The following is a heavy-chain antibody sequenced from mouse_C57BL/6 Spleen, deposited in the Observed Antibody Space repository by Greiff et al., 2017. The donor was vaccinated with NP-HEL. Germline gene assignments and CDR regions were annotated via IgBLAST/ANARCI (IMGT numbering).Heavy chain of an antibody. Sequence: QVQLQQSGAELVRPGPSVKVSCKASGYAFTNYLIEWVKQRPGQGLEWIGVINPGSGGTNYNEKFKGKATLTADKSSSTAYMQLSSLTSEDSAVYFCAREGSTGRFAYWGQGTLVTVSA. CDR2: INPGSGGT. V-gene: IGHV1-54*01. CDR1: GYAFTNYL. J-gene: IGHJ3*01. CDR3: AREGSTGRFAY. D-gene: IGHD4-1*02.